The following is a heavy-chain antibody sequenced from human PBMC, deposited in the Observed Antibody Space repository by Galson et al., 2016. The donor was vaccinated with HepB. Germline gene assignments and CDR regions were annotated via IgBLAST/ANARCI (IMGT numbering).Heavy chain of an antibody. D-gene: IGHD4-11*01. CDR1: GYTLTGLY. Sequence: SVKVSCKVSGYTLTGLYIHWVRQAPGKGLEWMGGFAPEHGETIYAQKFQGRVTMTEDTSTDSAYMELSSLGSEDTAVYYCTKEPDSAREAFDTWGQGTLVTVSS. CDR2: FAPEHGET. CDR3: TKEPDSAREAFDT. J-gene: IGHJ3*02. V-gene: IGHV1-24*01.